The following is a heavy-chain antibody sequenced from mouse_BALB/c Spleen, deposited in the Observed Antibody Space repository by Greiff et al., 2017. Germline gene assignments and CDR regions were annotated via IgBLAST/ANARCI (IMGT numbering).Heavy chain of an antibody. D-gene: IGHD2-10*02. CDR2: ISTYYGDA. Sequence: VQLVESGAELVRPGVSVKISCKGSGYTFTDYAMHWVKQSHAKSLEWIGVISTYYGDASYNQKFKGKATMTVDKSSSTAYMELARLTSEDSAIYYCARRYGNHYYAMDYWGQGTSVTVSS. V-gene: IGHV1S137*01. CDR3: ARRYGNHYYAMDY. CDR1: GYTFTDYA. J-gene: IGHJ4*01.